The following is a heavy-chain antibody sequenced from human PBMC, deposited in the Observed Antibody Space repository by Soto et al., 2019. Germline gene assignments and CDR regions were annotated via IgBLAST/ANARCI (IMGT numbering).Heavy chain of an antibody. D-gene: IGHD3-3*01. CDR1: GYTFTTSG. V-gene: IGHV1-18*01. CDR2: ISTDNGNT. Sequence: QVHLVQSGAEVKKPGASVRVSCKSSGYTFTTSGISWVRQAPGQGLEWMGWISTDNGNTNYAQQLQGRVSMTTDTSTSTAYMDLRSLRSDDTAVYYCARDQGITTFGVYSMYYYGMDVWGQGTTVTVSS. CDR3: ARDQGITTFGVYSMYYYGMDV. J-gene: IGHJ6*02.